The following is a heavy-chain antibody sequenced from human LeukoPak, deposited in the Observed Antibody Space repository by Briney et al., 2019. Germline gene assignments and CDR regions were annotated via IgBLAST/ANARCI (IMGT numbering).Heavy chain of an antibody. V-gene: IGHV4-59*08. CDR2: IYYTGST. J-gene: IGHJ5*02. D-gene: IGHD3-9*01. CDR3: ARHPEWDRETGLT. Sequence: SETLSLTCTVSGGSLNSHYWSWVRQPPGKGLEWIGYIYYTGSTKYSPSFKSRISMSVDTSKNQFSLKMTSMSAADTAVYYCARHPEWDRETGLTWGQGTLVTVSS. CDR1: GGSLNSHY.